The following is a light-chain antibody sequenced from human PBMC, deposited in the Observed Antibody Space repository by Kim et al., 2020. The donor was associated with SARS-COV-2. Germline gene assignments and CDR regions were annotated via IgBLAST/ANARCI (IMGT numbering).Light chain of an antibody. CDR1: QSISSW. CDR3: QQYDTDPNT. V-gene: IGKV1-5*01. J-gene: IGKJ2*01. CDR2: DAS. Sequence: SASVGHRVTITCRASQSISSWLAWYQQTPGKAPNLLIYDASSLESGVPSRFSGRGSGTEFTLTISSLQPDYCATYYCQQYDTDPNTFRQGTKLDI.